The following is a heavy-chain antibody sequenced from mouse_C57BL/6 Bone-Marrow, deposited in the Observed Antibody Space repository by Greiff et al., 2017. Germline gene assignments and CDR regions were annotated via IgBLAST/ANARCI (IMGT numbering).Heavy chain of an antibody. J-gene: IGHJ2*01. Sequence: VQLQQSGAELVKPGASVKISCKASGYAFSSYWMNWVKQRPGKGLEWIGQIYPGDGDTNYNGKFKGKATLTADKSSSTAYMQLSSLTSEDSAVYFCARRDIYDGYYNYWGQGTTLTVSS. D-gene: IGHD2-3*01. V-gene: IGHV1-80*01. CDR1: GYAFSSYW. CDR3: ARRDIYDGYYNY. CDR2: IYPGDGDT.